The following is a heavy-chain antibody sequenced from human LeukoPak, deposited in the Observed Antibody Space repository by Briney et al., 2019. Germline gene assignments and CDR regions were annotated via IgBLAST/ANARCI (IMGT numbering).Heavy chain of an antibody. Sequence: PGGSLRLSCAASGFTFSSYGMHWVRQAPGKGLEWVAVIWYDGSNKYYADSVKGRFTISRDNSKDTLYLQMNSLRAEDTAVYYCARDTYGFWSGYEPYYYYGMDVWCQGTTVTVSS. CDR2: IWYDGSNK. CDR1: GFTFSSYG. J-gene: IGHJ6*02. V-gene: IGHV3-33*01. D-gene: IGHD3-3*01. CDR3: ARDTYGFWSGYEPYYYYGMDV.